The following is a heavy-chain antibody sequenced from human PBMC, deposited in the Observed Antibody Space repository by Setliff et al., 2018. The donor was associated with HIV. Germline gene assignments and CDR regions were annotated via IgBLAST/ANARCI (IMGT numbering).Heavy chain of an antibody. D-gene: IGHD3-22*01. CDR2: IRYDGSNQ. V-gene: IGHV3-30*02. J-gene: IGHJ4*02. CDR1: GFIFNNHG. CDR3: AKEVYYDSSGYPRYFDY. Sequence: GESLKISCAASGFIFNNHGMHWVRQAPGKGLEWVAFIRYDGSNQYYADSVKGRFTISRDNSKNSLYLQMNSLRAEDTAVYYCAKEVYYDSSGYPRYFDYWGQGTLVTVSS.